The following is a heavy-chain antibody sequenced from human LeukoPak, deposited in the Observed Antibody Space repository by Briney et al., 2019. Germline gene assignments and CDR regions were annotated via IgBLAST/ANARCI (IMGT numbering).Heavy chain of an antibody. D-gene: IGHD1-1*01. Sequence: GRSLRLSCAASGFTFDDYAMHWVRQAPGKGLEWVSGISWNSDSIGYADSVKGRFTISRDNAKNSLYLQMNSLRAEDTALYYCARELEAFDIWGQGTMVTVSS. V-gene: IGHV3-9*01. J-gene: IGHJ3*02. CDR1: GFTFDDYA. CDR3: ARELEAFDI. CDR2: ISWNSDSI.